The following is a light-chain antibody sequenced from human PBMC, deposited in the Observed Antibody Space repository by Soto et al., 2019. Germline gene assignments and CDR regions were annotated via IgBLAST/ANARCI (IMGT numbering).Light chain of an antibody. CDR1: SSDVGGYNY. J-gene: IGLJ1*01. V-gene: IGLV2-14*01. Sequence: QSVLTQPASVSGSPGQSITISCTGTSSDVGGYNYVSWYQQHPGKALKLMIYEVSNRPSGVSNRFSGSKSGNTASLTISGLQAEDEADYYCSSYTSSSTLVFGTGTKVNV. CDR2: EVS. CDR3: SSYTSSSTLV.